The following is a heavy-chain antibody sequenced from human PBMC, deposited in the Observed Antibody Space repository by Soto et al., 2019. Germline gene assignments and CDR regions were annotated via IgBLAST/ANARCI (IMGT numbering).Heavy chain of an antibody. CDR2: IYYSGST. Sequence: SETLSLTCTVPGGSISSSSYYWGWIRQPPGKGLEWIGSIYYSGSTYYNPSLKSRVTISVDTSKNQFSLKLSSVTAADTAVYYCARQTTIFGVVIKNAFDCWGQGTLVTVSS. J-gene: IGHJ4*02. V-gene: IGHV4-39*01. CDR1: GGSISSSSYY. D-gene: IGHD3-3*01. CDR3: ARQTTIFGVVIKNAFDC.